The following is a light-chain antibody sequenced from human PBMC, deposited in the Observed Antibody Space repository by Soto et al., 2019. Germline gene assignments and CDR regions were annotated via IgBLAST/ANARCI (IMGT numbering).Light chain of an antibody. J-gene: IGKJ4*01. Sequence: VLTQSPATLSVSPGERVTLSCRASENVGTNLAWYQQRPGQPPRLLIYGSSTRATGISATFSGSGSRTEFTLTISSLQSEDSAVYYCQQYNNWGLSVGGGTRVEIK. CDR3: QQYNNWGLS. CDR2: GSS. V-gene: IGKV3D-15*01. CDR1: ENVGTN.